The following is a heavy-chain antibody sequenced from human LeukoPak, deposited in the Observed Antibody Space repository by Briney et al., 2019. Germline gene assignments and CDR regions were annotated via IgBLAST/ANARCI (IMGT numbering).Heavy chain of an antibody. CDR3: AKAYYDFWSGYYTGIDY. Sequence: GGSLRLSCAASGFTFSSYAMSWVRQAPGKGLEWVSAIVGSGGRTYYADSVKGRFTISRDNSKNTLYLQMNSLRAEDTAVYYCAKAYYDFWSGYYTGIDYWGQGTLVTVSS. D-gene: IGHD3-3*01. CDR2: IVGSGGRT. V-gene: IGHV3-23*01. J-gene: IGHJ4*02. CDR1: GFTFSSYA.